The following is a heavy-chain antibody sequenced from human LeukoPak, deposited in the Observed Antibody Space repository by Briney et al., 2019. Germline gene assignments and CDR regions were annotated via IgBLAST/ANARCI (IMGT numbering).Heavy chain of an antibody. Sequence: GGSLRLSCAASGFTFSSYGMHWVRQAPGKGLEWVAFIRYDGSNKYYADSVKGRFTISRDNSKNTLYLQMNSLRAEDTAVYYCARDNPSVSDYWGQGTLVTVSS. J-gene: IGHJ4*02. CDR2: IRYDGSNK. CDR1: GFTFSSYG. D-gene: IGHD3-16*02. CDR3: ARDNPSVSDY. V-gene: IGHV3-30*02.